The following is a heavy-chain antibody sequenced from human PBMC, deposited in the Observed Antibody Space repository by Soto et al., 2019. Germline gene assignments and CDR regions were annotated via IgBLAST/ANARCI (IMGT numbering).Heavy chain of an antibody. CDR1: GGTFSSYA. V-gene: IGHV1-69*06. D-gene: IGHD3-22*01. Sequence: QVQLVQSGAEVKKPGSSVKVSCKASGGTFSSYAISWVRQAPGQGLAWMGGIIPIFGTENYAQKFQGRVTITVDKSTRKAYMELSSLRSEDTAVYYCASRGYYESSTYYYYGMDVWGQGSTVTVSS. J-gene: IGHJ6*02. CDR2: IIPIFGTE. CDR3: ASRGYYESSTYYYYGMDV.